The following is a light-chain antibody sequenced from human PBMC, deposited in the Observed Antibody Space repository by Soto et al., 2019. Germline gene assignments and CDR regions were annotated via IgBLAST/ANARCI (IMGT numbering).Light chain of an antibody. CDR1: QSVSSSY. CDR3: QQYGSPPLGT. V-gene: IGKV3-20*01. CDR2: GAS. Sequence: EIVLTQSPGTLSLSPGERATLSCRASQSVSSSYLAWYQQKPGQAPRLLIYGASSRATGIPDRFSGSGSGTDFTLTISRLEPEDFAVYYCQQYGSPPLGTFGPGTKVDIK. J-gene: IGKJ3*01.